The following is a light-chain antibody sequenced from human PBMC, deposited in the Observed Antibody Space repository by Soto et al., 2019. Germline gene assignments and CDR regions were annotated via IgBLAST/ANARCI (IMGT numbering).Light chain of an antibody. CDR3: QLWDSRSDRDV. CDR2: DDS. Sequence: SYELTQTPSVSLAAGQTARITCGGNDIGRESVHWYQQKPGQAPVLVVFDDSDRPSGIPERFSGSKSGNTATLTISRVEAGDEADYYCQLWDSRSDRDVFGTGSKLTVL. J-gene: IGLJ1*01. CDR1: DIGRES. V-gene: IGLV3-21*02.